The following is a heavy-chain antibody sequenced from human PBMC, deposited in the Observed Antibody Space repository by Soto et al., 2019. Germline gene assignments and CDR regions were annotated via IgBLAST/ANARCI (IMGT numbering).Heavy chain of an antibody. CDR1: GGSISSSSYY. Sequence: EPLSLTCTVSGGSISSSSYYWGWIRQPPGKGLEWIGSIYYSGSTYYNPSLKSRVTISVDTSKNQFSLKLSSVTAADTAVYYCARGDYYGSGLVNWFDPWGQGTLVTVSS. CDR3: ARGDYYGSGLVNWFDP. CDR2: IYYSGST. D-gene: IGHD3-10*01. J-gene: IGHJ5*02. V-gene: IGHV4-39*01.